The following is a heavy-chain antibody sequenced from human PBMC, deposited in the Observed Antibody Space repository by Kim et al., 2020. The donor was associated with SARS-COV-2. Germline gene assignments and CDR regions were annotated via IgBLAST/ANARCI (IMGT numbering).Heavy chain of an antibody. V-gene: IGHV3-30*01. J-gene: IGHJ3*02. CDR3: AREAITGNLGAFDI. Sequence: VDSVKSRFTISRDNSKNPLYLQMNSLRAEDTAVYYCAREAITGNLGAFDIWGQGTMVTVSS. D-gene: IGHD1-20*01.